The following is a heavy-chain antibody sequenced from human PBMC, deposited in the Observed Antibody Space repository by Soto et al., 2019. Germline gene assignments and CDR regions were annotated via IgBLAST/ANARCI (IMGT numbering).Heavy chain of an antibody. CDR1: GFTFSSYG. CDR2: IWYDGSNK. V-gene: IGHV3-33*01. J-gene: IGHJ3*02. D-gene: IGHD2-15*01. CDR3: ITQHGSGVAATLDAFDI. Sequence: GGSLRLSCAASGFTFSSYGMHWVRQAPGKGLEWVAVIWYDGSNKYYADSVKGRFTISRDNSKNTLYLQMNSLRAEDTAVYYCITQHGSGVAATLDAFDIWGQGTMVTVSS.